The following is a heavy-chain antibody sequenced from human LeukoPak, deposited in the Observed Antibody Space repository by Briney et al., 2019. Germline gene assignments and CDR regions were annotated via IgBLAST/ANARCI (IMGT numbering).Heavy chain of an antibody. Sequence: PSETLSLTCAVSGFSVSSYNMHWGWIRQPPGKGLEWIGNISYTGSTNYNPSLKSRVTISVQPSRSQVSLKLTSTRLSTTVDDSCAGAGPDYGDYSYAYWGQGTLVTVSS. CDR2: ISYTGST. J-gene: IGHJ4*02. CDR3: AGAGPDYGDYSYAY. CDR1: GFSVSSYNMH. V-gene: IGHV4-61*01. D-gene: IGHD4-17*01.